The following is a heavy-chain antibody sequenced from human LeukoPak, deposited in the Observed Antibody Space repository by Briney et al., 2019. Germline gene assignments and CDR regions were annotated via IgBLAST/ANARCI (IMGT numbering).Heavy chain of an antibody. CDR3: ARGGYCSSTSCFIWGYNWFDP. Sequence: GASVKVSCKASGGTFSSYAISWVRQAPGQGLEWMGWISAYNGNTNYAQKLQGRVTMTTDTSTSTAYMELRSLRSDDTAVYYCARGGYCSSTSCFIWGYNWFDPWGQGTLVTVSS. CDR2: ISAYNGNT. J-gene: IGHJ5*02. CDR1: GGTFSSYA. V-gene: IGHV1-18*01. D-gene: IGHD2-2*01.